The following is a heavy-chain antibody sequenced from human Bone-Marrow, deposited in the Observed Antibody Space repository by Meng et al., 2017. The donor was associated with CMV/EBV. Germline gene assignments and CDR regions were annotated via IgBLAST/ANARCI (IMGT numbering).Heavy chain of an antibody. D-gene: IGHD1-14*01. V-gene: IGHV3-23*03. CDR3: NSNHAAY. CDR2: MFGDGRR. Sequence: GGSLRLSCAASGLTLKTSGVSWVRQTPGKGLEWVSIMFGDGRRFYADSVKGRFTVSGDDSKNTLDLQMNSLRAEDTAVYYCNSNHAAYWGPGNRVHGAS. CDR1: GLTLKTSG. J-gene: IGHJ4*02.